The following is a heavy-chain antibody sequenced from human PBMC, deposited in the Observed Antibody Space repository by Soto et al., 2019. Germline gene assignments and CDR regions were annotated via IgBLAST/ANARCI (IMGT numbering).Heavy chain of an antibody. J-gene: IGHJ4*02. V-gene: IGHV4-4*08. CDR1: GGSISSYY. D-gene: IGHD7-27*01. CDR3: AKNWNWGSLVH. CDR2: ICNSVTT. Sequence: SETLSLTCTVSGGSISSYYWSWIRQPPGKGLEWIGYICNSVTTNYNPSLKSRVTISVDTSKNQFSLKLSSVTAADTAVYYCAKNWNWGSLVHWGQGTLVTVSS.